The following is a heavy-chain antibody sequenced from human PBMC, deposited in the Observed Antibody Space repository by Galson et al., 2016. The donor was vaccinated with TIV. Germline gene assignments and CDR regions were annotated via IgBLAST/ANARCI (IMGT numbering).Heavy chain of an antibody. CDR1: GDSVSSTSAA. D-gene: IGHD3-3*01. CDR3: ARGAPSVFGVILTLDY. V-gene: IGHV6-1*01. Sequence: CAISGDSVSSTSAAWNWIRQSPSRGLEWLGRTYYRSTWYNDYAASLKRRITINPDTSKNQFSLQLTSVTPEDAAVYYCARGAPSVFGVILTLDYWGQRTL. CDR2: TYYRSTWYN. J-gene: IGHJ4*02.